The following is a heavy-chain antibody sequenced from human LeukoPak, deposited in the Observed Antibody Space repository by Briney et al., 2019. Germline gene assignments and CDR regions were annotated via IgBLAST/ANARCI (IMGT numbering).Heavy chain of an antibody. CDR1: GYSISSGYY. CDR2: IYHSGST. J-gene: IGHJ5*02. CDR3: ARRQYSSSLRWFDP. Sequence: SETLSLTCTVSGYSISSGYYWGWIRQPPGKGLEWIGSIYHSGSTYYNPSLKSRVTISVDTSKNQFSLKLSSVTAADTAVYYCARRQYSSSLRWFDPWGQGTLVTVSS. D-gene: IGHD6-13*01. V-gene: IGHV4-38-2*02.